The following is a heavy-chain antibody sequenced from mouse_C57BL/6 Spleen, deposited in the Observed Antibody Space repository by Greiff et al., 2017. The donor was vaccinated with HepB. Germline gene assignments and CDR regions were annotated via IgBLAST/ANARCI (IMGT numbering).Heavy chain of an antibody. CDR3: ARLGTLAY. Sequence: EVQLQQSGPELVKPGASVKISCKASGYTFTDYYMNWVKQSHGKSLEWIGDINPNNGGTSYNQKFKGKATLTVDKSSSTAYMELRSLTSEDSAVYYCARLGTLAYWGQRTLVTVSA. CDR1: GYTFTDYY. V-gene: IGHV1-26*01. J-gene: IGHJ3*01. D-gene: IGHD2-14*01. CDR2: INPNNGGT.